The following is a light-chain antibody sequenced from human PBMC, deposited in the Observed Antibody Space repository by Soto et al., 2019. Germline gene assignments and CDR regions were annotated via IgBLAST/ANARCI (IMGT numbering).Light chain of an antibody. CDR1: SGYSNYK. CDR2: VGTGGIVG. J-gene: IGLJ2*01. CDR3: GADHGSGSNFVV. Sequence: QSVLTQPPSASASLGASVTLTCTLSSGYSNYKVDWYQQRPGKGPRFVMRVGTGGIVGSKGDGIPDRFSVLGSGLNRYLTINNIQEEDESDYHCGADHGSGSNFVVFGGGTTVTVL. V-gene: IGLV9-49*01.